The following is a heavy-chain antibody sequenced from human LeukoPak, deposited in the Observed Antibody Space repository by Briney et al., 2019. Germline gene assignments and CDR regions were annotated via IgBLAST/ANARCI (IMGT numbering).Heavy chain of an antibody. D-gene: IGHD3-10*01. CDR2: IYSGGTT. CDR3: ARNSDSRMLRGGYC. V-gene: IGHV3-66*01. Sequence: SGGSLRLSCAASEFSVSSNYMTWVRHALGEELGSVSIIYSGGTTYYADSVRGRFTLSRDNSKNTLYLQMDRLRVEDTAVYYCARNSDSRMLRGGYCWGQGTLVTVSS. CDR1: EFSVSSNY. J-gene: IGHJ4*02.